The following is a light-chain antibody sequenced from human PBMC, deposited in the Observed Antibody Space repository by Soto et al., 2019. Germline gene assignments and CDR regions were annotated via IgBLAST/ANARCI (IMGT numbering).Light chain of an antibody. CDR1: QSVSTY. CDR2: GAS. V-gene: IGKV3-11*01. J-gene: IGKJ4*02. CDR3: QQIYSNLFT. Sequence: ILLTQSPATLSLSPLERATVSCRAGQSVSTYLSWYQHKPGQAPRLLIYGASNWDTGIPARFSGSGSGTDFTLTISRLEPEDFAAYYCQQIYSNLFTFGRGTKVDIK.